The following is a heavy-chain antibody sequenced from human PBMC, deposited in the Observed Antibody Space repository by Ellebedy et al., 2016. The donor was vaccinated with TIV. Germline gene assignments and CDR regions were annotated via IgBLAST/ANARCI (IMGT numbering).Heavy chain of an antibody. CDR2: INQDGSQK. Sequence: GESLKISCAASGFSFSSYWMTWVRQAPGKGLEWVANINQDGSQKYYVDSVKGRFIVSRDNAKNSLYLQMNSPRDDDTAVYYCATDGSYGDYLSPRHAFAIWGLGTTVTVSS. J-gene: IGHJ3*02. V-gene: IGHV3-7*01. D-gene: IGHD4-17*01. CDR3: ATDGSYGDYLSPRHAFAI. CDR1: GFSFSSYW.